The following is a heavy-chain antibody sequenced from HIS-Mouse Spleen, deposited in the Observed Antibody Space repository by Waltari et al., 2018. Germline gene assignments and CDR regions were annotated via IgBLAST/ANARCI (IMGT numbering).Heavy chain of an antibody. CDR3: AREIPYSSSWYDWYFDL. D-gene: IGHD6-13*01. CDR1: GGSISTSSSF. J-gene: IGHJ2*01. Sequence: QLQLQESGPGLVKPSATLSLTCTASGGSISTSSSFSVWIRQPPGTGLEWIGGIFYSGSTYYNPSLKSRVTISVDTSKNQFSLKLSSVTAADTAVYYCAREIPYSSSWYDWYFDLWGRGTLVTVSS. CDR2: IFYSGST. V-gene: IGHV4-39*07.